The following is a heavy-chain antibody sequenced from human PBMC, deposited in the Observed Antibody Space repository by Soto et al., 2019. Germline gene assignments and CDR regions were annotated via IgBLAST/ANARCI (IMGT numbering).Heavy chain of an antibody. CDR3: ARERDYYYYGMDV. Sequence: SQTLTLTCAISGDEVSWNRAAWSWIKKSPSRGLEWLGRTYYRSKWYNDYAVSVKSRITIEPDTSKNQFSLQMNSVTPEDTAVYYCARERDYYYYGMDVWGQGTTVTVSS. CDR1: GDEVSWNRAA. V-gene: IGHV6-1*01. J-gene: IGHJ6*02. CDR2: TYYRSKWYN.